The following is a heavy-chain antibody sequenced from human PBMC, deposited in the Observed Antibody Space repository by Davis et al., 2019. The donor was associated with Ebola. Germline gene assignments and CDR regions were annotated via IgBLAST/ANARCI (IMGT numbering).Heavy chain of an antibody. V-gene: IGHV1-18*01. D-gene: IGHD2-21*01. CDR3: ARRRDYDAFDI. CDR2: ISAYNGNT. CDR1: GYTFTSYG. J-gene: IGHJ3*02. Sequence: AASVKVSCKASGYTFTSYGISWVRQAPGQGLEWMGWISAYNGNTNYAQKFQGRVTITADKSTSTAYMELRSLRSDDTAVYYCARRRDYDAFDIWGQGTMVTVSS.